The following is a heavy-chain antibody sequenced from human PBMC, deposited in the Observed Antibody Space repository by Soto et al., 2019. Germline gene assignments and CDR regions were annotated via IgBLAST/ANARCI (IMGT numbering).Heavy chain of an antibody. Sequence: SETXSLTCTVSGGSISGYYWSWIRQPPGKGLEWIGYMYNTGSTVYNPSFKSRVTISVDTSKNQFSLKLNSVTAADTAVYYCARDLWGYCGTDCYPMDVWGQGTTVTVSS. J-gene: IGHJ6*02. D-gene: IGHD2-21*02. CDR1: GGSISGYY. V-gene: IGHV4-59*01. CDR3: ARDLWGYCGTDCYPMDV. CDR2: MYNTGST.